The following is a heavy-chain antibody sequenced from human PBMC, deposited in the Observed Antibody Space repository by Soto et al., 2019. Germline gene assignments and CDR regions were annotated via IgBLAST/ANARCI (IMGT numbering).Heavy chain of an antibody. V-gene: IGHV5-51*01. CDR2: IYPGDSDT. Sequence: GESLKISCKGSGYSFTSYWIGWVRQMPGKGLEWMGIIYPGDSDTRYSPSFQGQVTISADKSISTAYLQWSSLKASDTAMYYCARHEHIAVDYYGMDVWGQGTTVTVSS. CDR1: GYSFTSYW. CDR3: ARHEHIAVDYYGMDV. D-gene: IGHD6-19*01. J-gene: IGHJ6*02.